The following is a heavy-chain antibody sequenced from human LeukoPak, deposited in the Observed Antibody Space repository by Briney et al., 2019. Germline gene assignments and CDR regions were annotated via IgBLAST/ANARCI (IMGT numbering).Heavy chain of an antibody. J-gene: IGHJ3*02. D-gene: IGHD6-13*01. Sequence: SETLSLTCTVSGDSVSGISFYWSWIRQPPGKGLQYIGYIQYSGSTNYNPSLKSRVTISVDTSKNQFSLKLSSVTAADTAVYYCARDSSSWDDAFDIWGQGTMVTVSS. CDR1: GDSVSGISFY. CDR3: ARDSSSWDDAFDI. CDR2: IQYSGST. V-gene: IGHV4-61*01.